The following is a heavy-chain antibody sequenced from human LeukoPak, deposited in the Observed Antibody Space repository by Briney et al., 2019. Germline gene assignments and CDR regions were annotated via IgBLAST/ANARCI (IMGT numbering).Heavy chain of an antibody. Sequence: GGSLRLSCAASGFTFSSYWMSWVRQAPGKGLEWVSYISSSGGTKYYADAVKGRFTISRDNGKNSVYLQMNSLRAEDTAVYYCARESGSYFGDGFDIWGQGTVVTVSS. CDR3: ARESGSYFGDGFDI. J-gene: IGHJ3*02. V-gene: IGHV3-48*01. D-gene: IGHD1-26*01. CDR1: GFTFSSYW. CDR2: ISSSGGTK.